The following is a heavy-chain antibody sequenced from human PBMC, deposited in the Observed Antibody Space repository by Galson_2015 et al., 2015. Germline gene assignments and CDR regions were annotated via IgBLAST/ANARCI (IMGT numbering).Heavy chain of an antibody. CDR2: ISSEGSNK. V-gene: IGHV3-30*01. D-gene: IGHD2-15*01. CDR3: AREARIYACDI. Sequence: SLRLSCAASGFTFSSYTMHWVRQAPGKGLEWVAAISSEGSNKYYVDSAKGRFTISRDNSKSTLYLQMNAVRAEDTAVYYCAREARIYACDIWGQGTVVTVSS. J-gene: IGHJ3*02. CDR1: GFTFSSYT.